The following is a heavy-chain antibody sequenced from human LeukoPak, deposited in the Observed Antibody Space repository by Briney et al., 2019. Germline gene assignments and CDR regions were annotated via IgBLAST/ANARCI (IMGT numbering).Heavy chain of an antibody. V-gene: IGHV3-30*02. CDR3: AKDLYDFGFYMDV. CDR1: GFTFSTYG. J-gene: IGHJ6*03. CDR2: IRYDGSNK. Sequence: PGGSLRLSCAASGFTFSTYGMHWVRQAPGKGLEWVAFIRYDGSNKYYADSVKGRFTISRDNSKNTLYLQMNSLRAEDTAVYYCAKDLYDFGFYMDVWGKGTTVTVSS. D-gene: IGHD3-3*01.